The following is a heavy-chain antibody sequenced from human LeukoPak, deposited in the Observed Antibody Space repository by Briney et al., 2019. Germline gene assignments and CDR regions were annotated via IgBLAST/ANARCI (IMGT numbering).Heavy chain of an antibody. D-gene: IGHD3-10*01. J-gene: IGHJ4*02. CDR2: INPNSGGT. V-gene: IGHV1-2*02. CDR1: GYPFTSYD. Sequence: ASVKVSCKASGYPFTSYDINWVRQAPGQGLEWMGWINPNSGGTNYAQKFQGRVTMTRDTSISTAYMELSRLRSDDTALYYCARQVRGVVFWGQGTLVTVSS. CDR3: ARQVRGVVF.